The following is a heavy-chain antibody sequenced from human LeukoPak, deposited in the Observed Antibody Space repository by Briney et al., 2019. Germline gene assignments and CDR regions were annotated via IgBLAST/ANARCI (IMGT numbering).Heavy chain of an antibody. CDR1: GYTFTSYD. D-gene: IGHD3-16*02. Sequence: GASVKVSCKASGYTFTSYDINWVRQATGQGLEWMGWMNPNSGNTGYAQKFQGRVTMTEDTSTDTAYMELSSLRSEDTAVYFCAARAPYYDYIWGTYRFDYWGQGTLVTVSS. CDR3: AARAPYYDYIWGTYRFDY. V-gene: IGHV1-8*01. J-gene: IGHJ4*02. CDR2: MNPNSGNT.